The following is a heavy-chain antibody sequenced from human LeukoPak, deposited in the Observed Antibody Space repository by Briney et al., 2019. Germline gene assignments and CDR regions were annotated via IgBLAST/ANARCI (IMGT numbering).Heavy chain of an antibody. V-gene: IGHV4-59*08. CDR2: TYYRGST. D-gene: IGHD1-14*01. CDR1: GGSISSYY. CDR3: ARHVTGYYFDS. J-gene: IGHJ4*02. Sequence: PSETLSLTCTVSGGSISSYYWSWIRQPPGKGLEWIGYTYYRGSTNYNPSLKSRVTISVDTSKNQFSLKLSSVTAADTAVYYCARHVTGYYFDSWGQGTLVTVSS.